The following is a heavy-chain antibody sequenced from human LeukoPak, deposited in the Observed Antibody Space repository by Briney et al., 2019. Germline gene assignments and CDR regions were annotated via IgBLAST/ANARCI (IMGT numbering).Heavy chain of an antibody. D-gene: IGHD3-9*01. J-gene: IGHJ4*02. Sequence: PGGSLRLSCAASGFTFSSYAMHWVRQAPGKGLEWVAVISYDGSNKYYADSVKGRFTISRDNSKNTLYLQMNSLRAEDTAVYYCARGGRGLRYFDWPIDYWGQGTLVTVSS. CDR1: GFTFSSYA. CDR3: ARGGRGLRYFDWPIDY. CDR2: ISYDGSNK. V-gene: IGHV3-30-3*01.